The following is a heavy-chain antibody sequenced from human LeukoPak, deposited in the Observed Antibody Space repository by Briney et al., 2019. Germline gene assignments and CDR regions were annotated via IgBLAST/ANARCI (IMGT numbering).Heavy chain of an antibody. V-gene: IGHV3-23*01. CDR2: ISGSGGST. D-gene: IGHD5-24*01. CDR1: GFTFSSYG. J-gene: IGHJ4*02. CDR3: ARPLQFGDRDY. Sequence: PAGSLRLSCAASGFTFSSYGMSWVRQAPGKGLEWVSAISGSGGSTYYADSVKGRFTISRDNSKNTLYLQMNSLRAEDTAVYYCARPLQFGDRDYWGQGTLVTVSS.